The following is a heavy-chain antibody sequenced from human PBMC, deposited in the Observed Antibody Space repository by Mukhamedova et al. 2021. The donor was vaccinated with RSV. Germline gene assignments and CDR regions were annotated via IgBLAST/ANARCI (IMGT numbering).Heavy chain of an antibody. Sequence: GLEWVSAISGSGGSTYYADSVKGRFTISRDNSKNTLYLQMNSLRAEDTAVYYCAKVIVVVVAALGWFDPWGQGTLVTVSS. CDR2: ISGSGGST. CDR3: AKVIVVVVAALGWFDP. J-gene: IGHJ5*02. D-gene: IGHD2-15*01. V-gene: IGHV3-23*01.